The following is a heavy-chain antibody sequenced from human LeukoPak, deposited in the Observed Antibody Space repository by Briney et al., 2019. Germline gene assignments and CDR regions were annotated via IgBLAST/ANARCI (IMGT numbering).Heavy chain of an antibody. D-gene: IGHD6-13*01. CDR1: GFTFSSYA. CDR3: ARTSASGTPH. V-gene: IGHV3-30*04. CDR2: ISYDGSNK. J-gene: IGHJ4*02. Sequence: GGSLRLSCAASGFTFSSYAMHWVRQAPGKGLEWVAVISYDGSNKYYADSVKGRFTISRDNSKNTLYLQMNSLRAEDTAVYYCARTSASGTPHWRQGTMVTVSS.